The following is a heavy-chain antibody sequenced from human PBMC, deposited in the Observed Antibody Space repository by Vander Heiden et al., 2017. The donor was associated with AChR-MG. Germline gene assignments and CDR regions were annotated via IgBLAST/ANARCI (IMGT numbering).Heavy chain of an antibody. CDR1: GGTFSSYA. CDR3: ARGVAYPTGDY. V-gene: IGHV1-69*01. D-gene: IGHD5-12*01. CDR2: IIPIFGTA. Sequence: QVQLVQSGAEVKKPGSSVKVSCKASGGTFSSYAISWVRQAPGQGLEWMGGIIPIFGTANYSQKFQGRVTISADESTSTAYMELRSMRSEDTAVYYYARGVAYPTGDYWGQGTLVTVSS. J-gene: IGHJ4*02.